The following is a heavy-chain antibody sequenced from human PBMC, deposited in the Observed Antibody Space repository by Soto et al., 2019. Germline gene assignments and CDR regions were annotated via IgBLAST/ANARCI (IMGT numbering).Heavy chain of an antibody. CDR3: ASGKTGTTLSYYYYYGMDV. J-gene: IGHJ6*02. Sequence: PSETLSLTCTVSGGSISSGGYYWSWIRQHPGEGLEWIGYIYYSGSTYYNPSLKSRVTISVDTSKNQFSLKLSSVTAADTAVYYCASGKTGTTLSYYYYYGMDVWGQGTTVTVSS. CDR2: IYYSGST. V-gene: IGHV4-31*03. D-gene: IGHD1-1*01. CDR1: GGSISSGGYY.